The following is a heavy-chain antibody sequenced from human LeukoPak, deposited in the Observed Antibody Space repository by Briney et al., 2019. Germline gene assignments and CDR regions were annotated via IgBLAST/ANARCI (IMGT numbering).Heavy chain of an antibody. V-gene: IGHV1-2*02. CDR2: INPNSGGT. CDR1: GYTFTGYY. J-gene: IGHJ4*02. D-gene: IGHD3-3*01. CDR3: ARERSDFWSGYSANPLFDY. Sequence: ASVKVSCKASGYTFTGYYMHWVRQAPGQGLEWMGWINPNSGGTNYAQKFQGRVTMTRDTSISTAYMELSRLRSDDTAVYYYARERSDFWSGYSANPLFDYWGQGTLVTVSS.